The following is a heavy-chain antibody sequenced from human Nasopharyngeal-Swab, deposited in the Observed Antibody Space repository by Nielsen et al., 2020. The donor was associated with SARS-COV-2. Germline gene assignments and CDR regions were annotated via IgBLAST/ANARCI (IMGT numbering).Heavy chain of an antibody. CDR2: INPSGGST. Sequence: ASVKVSCKASGYTFTSYYMHWVRQAPGQGLEWMGIINPSGGSTSYAQKFQGRVTMTRDTSTSTVYMELSSLRSEDTAVYYCASVDNMLDDAFDIWGQGTMVTVSS. CDR3: ASVDNMLDDAFDI. V-gene: IGHV1-46*01. J-gene: IGHJ3*02. CDR1: GYTFTSYY. D-gene: IGHD2-8*01.